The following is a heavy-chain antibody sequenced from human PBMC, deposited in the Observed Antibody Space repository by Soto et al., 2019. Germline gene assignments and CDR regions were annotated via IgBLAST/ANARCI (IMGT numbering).Heavy chain of an antibody. V-gene: IGHV3-33*01. CDR3: ARGGYIWGTMTEAFDI. CDR2: IWYDGSNK. D-gene: IGHD3-16*01. Sequence: PGGSLRLSCAASGFTFSSYGMHWVRQAPGKGLEWVAVIWYDGSNKYYADSVKGRFTISRDNSKNTLYLQMNSLRAEDTAVYYCARGGYIWGTMTEAFDIWGQGTMVTVSS. J-gene: IGHJ3*02. CDR1: GFTFSSYG.